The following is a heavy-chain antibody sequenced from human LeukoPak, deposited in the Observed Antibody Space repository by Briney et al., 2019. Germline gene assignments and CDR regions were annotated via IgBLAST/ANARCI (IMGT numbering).Heavy chain of an antibody. CDR3: AREAFGYCSSTSCGSWFDP. CDR1: GFTFSSYS. CDR2: ISSSSSYI. D-gene: IGHD2-2*01. Sequence: GGSLRLCCAASGFTFSSYSMNWVRQAPGKGLEWVSSISSSSSYIYYADSVKGRFTISRDNAKNSLYLQMNSLRAEDTAVYYCAREAFGYCSSTSCGSWFDPWGQGTLVTVSS. V-gene: IGHV3-21*01. J-gene: IGHJ5*02.